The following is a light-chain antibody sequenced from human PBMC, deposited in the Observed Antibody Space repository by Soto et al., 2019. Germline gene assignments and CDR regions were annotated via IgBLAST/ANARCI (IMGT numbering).Light chain of an antibody. CDR1: QGISTY. Sequence: DIQLTQSPSFLSASVGDRVTITCRASQGISTYLAWYQQKPGKAPKLLIYDAPTLQSGVPSRFSGSGSGTEFTLTISSLQPEDLATYYCQQLNGYVALTFGGGTKVELK. CDR3: QQLNGYVALT. V-gene: IGKV1-9*01. J-gene: IGKJ4*01. CDR2: DAP.